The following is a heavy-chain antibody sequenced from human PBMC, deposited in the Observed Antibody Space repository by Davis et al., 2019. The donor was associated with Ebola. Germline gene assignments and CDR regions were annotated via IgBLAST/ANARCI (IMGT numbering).Heavy chain of an antibody. CDR3: ARGFQVEMAPSPYYFDS. Sequence: SVQVSCKASGGTFSTYSINWIRQAPGQGLEWMGGTIPAIGTANYAHKFQGRVTIIKDASTSTAYMELSSLTSDATAVYFCARGFQVEMAPSPYYFDSWGQGTLVTVS. J-gene: IGHJ4*02. V-gene: IGHV1-69*05. CDR1: GGTFSTYS. CDR2: TIPAIGTA. D-gene: IGHD5-24*01.